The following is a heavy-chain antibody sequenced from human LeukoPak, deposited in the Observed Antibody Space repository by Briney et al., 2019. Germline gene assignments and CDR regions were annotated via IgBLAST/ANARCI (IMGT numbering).Heavy chain of an antibody. V-gene: IGHV3-23*01. D-gene: IGHD6-13*01. J-gene: IGHJ6*02. CDR2: ISDSGTST. CDR1: GFTFSTYA. CDR3: AKDKATTGSYGLDV. Sequence: GGSLRLSCAAPGFTFSTYAMNWVRQAPGKGLEWVSAISDSGTSTYYADSMKGRFTISRDNTKNTLYLQMNSLRAEDTAAYYCAKDKATTGSYGLDVWGQGTTVTVSS.